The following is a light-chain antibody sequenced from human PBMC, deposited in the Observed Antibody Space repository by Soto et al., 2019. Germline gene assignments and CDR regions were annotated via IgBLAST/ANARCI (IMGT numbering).Light chain of an antibody. V-gene: IGKV3-20*01. CDR2: GAS. CDR3: QQYGSSPIT. J-gene: IGKJ5*01. CDR1: QSISSSY. Sequence: EIVSTQSPGTLSLSTGERATLSCRASQSISSSYLAWYQQKPGQAPRLLIYGASSRATGIPDRFSGSGSGTDFTLTISRLEPEDFAVYYCQQYGSSPITFGHGTRLEN.